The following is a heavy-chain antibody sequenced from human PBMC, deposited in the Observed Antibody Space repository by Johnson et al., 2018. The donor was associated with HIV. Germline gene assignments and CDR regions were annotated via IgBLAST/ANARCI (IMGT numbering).Heavy chain of an antibody. D-gene: IGHD7-27*01. CDR1: GFTFSSYG. CDR2: ISYDGSNK. Sequence: QVQLVESGGGVVQPGRSLRLSCAASGFTFSSYGMHWVRQAPGKGLEWVAVISYDGSNKYYADSVKGRFTISRDNSKNTLYLQMNSLRAEDTAVYYCARGLTEDDAFDIWGQGTMVTVSS. CDR3: ARGLTEDDAFDI. J-gene: IGHJ3*02. V-gene: IGHV3-30*03.